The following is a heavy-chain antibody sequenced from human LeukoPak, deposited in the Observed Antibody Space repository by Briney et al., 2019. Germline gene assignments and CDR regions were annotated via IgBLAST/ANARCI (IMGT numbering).Heavy chain of an antibody. J-gene: IGHJ6*02. CDR2: ISYDGSNK. CDR3: AKDNYGMDV. Sequence: GGSLRLSCAASGFTFSSYGMHWVRQAPGKGLEWVAVISYDGSNKYYADSVKGRFTISRDNSKNTLYLQMNSLRAEDTAVYYCAKDNYGMDVWGQGTTVTVSS. V-gene: IGHV3-30*18. CDR1: GFTFSSYG.